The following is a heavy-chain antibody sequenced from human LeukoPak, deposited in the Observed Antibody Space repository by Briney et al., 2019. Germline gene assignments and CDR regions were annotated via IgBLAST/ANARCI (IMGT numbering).Heavy chain of an antibody. J-gene: IGHJ4*02. CDR1: GFSFANYA. D-gene: IGHD2-2*01. V-gene: IGHV3-23*01. Sequence: GGSLRLSCAASGFSFANYAMSWVRQAPGKGPEWVSAPTPAGTTFYADIVKGRFSVSRDNSKHTLSLQMNSLRAEDTAVYYCVKESPYPEGSTARIYYFDNWGQGTLVTVSS. CDR2: PTPAGTT. CDR3: VKESPYPEGSTARIYYFDN.